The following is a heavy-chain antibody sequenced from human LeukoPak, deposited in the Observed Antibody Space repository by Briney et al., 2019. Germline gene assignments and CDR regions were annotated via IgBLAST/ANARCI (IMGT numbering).Heavy chain of an antibody. CDR3: ARATRVVTGDYYYYYGMDV. J-gene: IGHJ6*02. CDR1: GGSISSYY. D-gene: IGHD2-21*02. V-gene: IGHV4-59*01. CDR2: IYYSGST. Sequence: SETLSLTCTVSGGSISSYYWSWIRQPPGKGLEWIGYIYYSGSTNYNPSLKSRVTISVDTSKNQFSLKLSSVTAADTAVYYCARATRVVTGDYYYYYGMDVWGQGTTVTVSS.